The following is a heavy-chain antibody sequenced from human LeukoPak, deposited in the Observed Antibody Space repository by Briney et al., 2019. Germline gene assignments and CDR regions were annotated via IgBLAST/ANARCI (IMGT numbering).Heavy chain of an antibody. V-gene: IGHV3-30*02. J-gene: IGHJ4*02. CDR3: ARDATRGGDFDY. D-gene: IGHD3-16*01. CDR1: GFTFSSYG. Sequence: TGGSLRLSCAASGFTFSSYGMHWVRQAPGKGLEWVAFIRYDGSNKYYADSVKGRFTISRDNSKNTLYLQMNSLRAEDTAVYYCARDATRGGDFDYWGQGTLVTVSS. CDR2: IRYDGSNK.